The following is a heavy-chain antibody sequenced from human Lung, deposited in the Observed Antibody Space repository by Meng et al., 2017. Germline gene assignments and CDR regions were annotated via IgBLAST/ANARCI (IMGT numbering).Heavy chain of an antibody. CDR3: ARGGVTTDD. V-gene: IGHV3-74*01. CDR1: GFTFSTHW. Sequence: VQLGGSVGGVVQPGGSLRLSCAASGFTFSTHWMHWVRQAPGKGLEWVSRITGDGSSTIYADSVQGRFTMSRDNAKNTLSLQMNSLRAEDTAVYYCARGGVTTDDWGQGTLVTVSS. CDR2: ITGDGSST. D-gene: IGHD4-17*01. J-gene: IGHJ4*02.